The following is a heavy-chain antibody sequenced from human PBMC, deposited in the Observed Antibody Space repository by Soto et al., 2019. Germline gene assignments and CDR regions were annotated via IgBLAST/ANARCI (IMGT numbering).Heavy chain of an antibody. V-gene: IGHV1-24*01. CDR3: ATVGVVVAAWDYYDMDV. CDR2: FDPEDGET. J-gene: IGHJ6*02. D-gene: IGHD2-15*01. CDR1: GYTLTELS. Sequence: ASVKVSCKVSGYTLTELSMHWVRQAPGKGLEWMGGFDPEDGETIYAQKFQGRVTMTEDTSTDTAYMELSSLRSEDTAVYYCATVGVVVAAWDYYDMDVWGQGTTVTVSS.